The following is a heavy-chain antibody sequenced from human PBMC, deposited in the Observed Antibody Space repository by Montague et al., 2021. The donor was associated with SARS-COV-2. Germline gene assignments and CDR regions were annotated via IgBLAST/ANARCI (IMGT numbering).Heavy chain of an antibody. D-gene: IGHD3-3*01. Sequence: SLRLSCAASGFTFRNYAMSWVRQAPGKGLEWVSTITGSGGSTYYADSVKGRFTISRDNSKNTLYLQMSSLTAGDTAVYYCANHQGITVFGVIFNWGQGTLVTVSS. CDR1: GFTFRNYA. CDR2: ITGSGGST. J-gene: IGHJ4*02. CDR3: ANHQGITVFGVIFN. V-gene: IGHV3-23*01.